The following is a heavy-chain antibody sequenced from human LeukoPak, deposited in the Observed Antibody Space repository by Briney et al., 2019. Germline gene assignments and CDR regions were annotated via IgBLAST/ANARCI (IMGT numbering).Heavy chain of an antibody. V-gene: IGHV4-34*01. CDR3: ARGREEVCSGGSCYPFDY. Sequence: SETLSLTCAVYGGSFSGYYWSWIRQPPGKGLEWIGEINHSGSTNYNPSLKSRVTISVDTSKNQFSLKLSSVTAADTAVYYCARGREEVCSGGSCYPFDYWGQGTLVTVSS. CDR1: GGSFSGYY. D-gene: IGHD2-15*01. J-gene: IGHJ4*02. CDR2: INHSGST.